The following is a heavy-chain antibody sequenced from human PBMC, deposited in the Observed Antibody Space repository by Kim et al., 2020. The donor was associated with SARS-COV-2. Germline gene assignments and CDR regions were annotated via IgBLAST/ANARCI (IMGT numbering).Heavy chain of an antibody. V-gene: IGHV3-33*01. Sequence: GGSLRLSCAASGFTFSSYGMHWVRQAPGKGLEWVAVIWYDGSNKYYADSVKGRFTISRDNSKNTLYLQMNSLRAEDTAVYYCASELVYCSGGSCYRRDGYNYRDAFDIGGQGKMVTVSS. CDR3: ASELVYCSGGSCYRRDGYNYRDAFDI. CDR2: IWYDGSNK. D-gene: IGHD2-15*01. CDR1: GFTFSSYG. J-gene: IGHJ3*02.